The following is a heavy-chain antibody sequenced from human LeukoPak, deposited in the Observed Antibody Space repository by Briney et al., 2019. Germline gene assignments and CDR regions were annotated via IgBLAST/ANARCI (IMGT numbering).Heavy chain of an antibody. D-gene: IGHD3-22*01. J-gene: IGHJ4*02. CDR2: ISYSGST. CDR3: ARVYYDSSGLAQFDY. V-gene: IGHV4-30-4*08. Sequence: SQTLSLTCTVSGGSISSGDYYWSWIRQPPGKGLEWIGYISYSGSTYYNPSLESRVTISVDTSKNQFSLKLSSVTAADTAVYFCARVYYDSSGLAQFDYWGQGTLVTVSS. CDR1: GGSISSGDYY.